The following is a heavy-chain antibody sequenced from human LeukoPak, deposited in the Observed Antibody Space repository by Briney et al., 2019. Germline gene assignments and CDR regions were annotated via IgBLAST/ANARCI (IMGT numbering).Heavy chain of an antibody. CDR3: ARDSSTLAATSYGMDV. D-gene: IGHD2-15*01. J-gene: IGHJ6*02. Sequence: SETLSLTCTVSGGSISSYYWSWIRQPPGKGLEWIGYIYYSGSTNYNPSLTSRVTISVDTSKNQFSLKLSSVTAADTAVYYCARDSSTLAATSYGMDVWGQGTTVTVSS. CDR1: GGSISSYY. CDR2: IYYSGST. V-gene: IGHV4-59*01.